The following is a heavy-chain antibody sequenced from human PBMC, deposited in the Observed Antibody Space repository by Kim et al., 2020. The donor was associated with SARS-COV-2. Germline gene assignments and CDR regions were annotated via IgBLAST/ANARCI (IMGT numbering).Heavy chain of an antibody. CDR3: ARVGLVQWQQLVSSEGYYFDY. V-gene: IGHV3-20*01. Sequence: GGSLRLSCAASGFTFDDYGMSWVRQAPGKGLEGVSGINWNGGSTGYADSVKGRFTISRDNAKNSLYLQMNSLRAEDTALYHCARVGLVQWQQLVSSEGYYFDYWGQGTLVTVSS. D-gene: IGHD6-13*01. J-gene: IGHJ4*02. CDR1: GFTFDDYG. CDR2: INWNGGST.